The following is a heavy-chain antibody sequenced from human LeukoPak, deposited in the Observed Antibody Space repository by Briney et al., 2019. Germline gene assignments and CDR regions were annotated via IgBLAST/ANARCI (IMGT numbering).Heavy chain of an antibody. J-gene: IGHJ6*03. CDR2: IWYDGSNK. CDR3: AKDPSMAHYYYYMDV. V-gene: IGHV3-33*06. Sequence: PGGSLRLACAASGFTFSSYGMHWVRQAAGKGLEWVAVIWYDGSNKYYADSVKGRFTISRDNSKHTLYLQMNSLRAEDTAVYYCAKDPSMAHYYYYMDVWGKGTTVTVSS. D-gene: IGHD5-24*01. CDR1: GFTFSSYG.